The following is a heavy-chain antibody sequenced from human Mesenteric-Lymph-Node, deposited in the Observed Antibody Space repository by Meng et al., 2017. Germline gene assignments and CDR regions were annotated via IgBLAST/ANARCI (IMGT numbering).Heavy chain of an antibody. V-gene: IGHV3-23*01. Sequence: GGSLRLSCAASGFTFSSYAMSWVRQAPGKGLEWVSAISGSGGSTYYADSVKGRFTISRDNSKNTLYLQMNSLRAEDTAVYYCAKDVALMIVVVNDAFDIWGQGTMVTVSS. CDR3: AKDVALMIVVVNDAFDI. D-gene: IGHD3-22*01. CDR2: ISGSGGST. J-gene: IGHJ3*02. CDR1: GFTFSSYA.